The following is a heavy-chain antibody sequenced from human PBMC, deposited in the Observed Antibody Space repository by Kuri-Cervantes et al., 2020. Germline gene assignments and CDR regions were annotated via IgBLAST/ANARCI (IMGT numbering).Heavy chain of an antibody. D-gene: IGHD5-18*01. V-gene: IGHV4-4*07. CDR3: SRASGHSYGYRDAFDI. Sequence: GSLRLSCAASGFTFSSYAMSWVRQAPGKGLEWIGRIYTSGTTNYNPSLKSRVTMSVDTSKNQFSLKLSSVTAADTAVYYCSRASGHSYGYRDAFDIWGQGTMVTVSS. CDR1: GFTFSSYA. J-gene: IGHJ3*02. CDR2: IYTSGTT.